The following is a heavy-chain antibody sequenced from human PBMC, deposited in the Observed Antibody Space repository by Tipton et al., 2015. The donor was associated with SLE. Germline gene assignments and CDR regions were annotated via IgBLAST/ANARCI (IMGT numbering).Heavy chain of an antibody. CDR2: IYYSGST. J-gene: IGHJ6*03. D-gene: IGHD1-1*01. Sequence: LRLSCTVSGGSISGYYWTWIRQPPGRGLQWIEYIYYSGSTNYNPSLKSRVTISVDTSKNQFSLKLSSVTAADTAVYYCARMGWNDLIYYYYYMDVWGKGTTVTVSS. CDR3: ARMGWNDLIYYYYYMDV. V-gene: IGHV4-59*01. CDR1: GGSISGYY.